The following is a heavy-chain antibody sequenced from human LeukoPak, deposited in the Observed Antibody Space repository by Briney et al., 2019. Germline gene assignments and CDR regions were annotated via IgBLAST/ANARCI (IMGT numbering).Heavy chain of an antibody. D-gene: IGHD3/OR15-3a*01. V-gene: IGHV4-59*08. Sequence: SETLSLTCTVSGGSISSYYWSWIRQPPGKGLEWIGYIYYSGSTNYNPSLKSRVTISVDTSKNQFSLKLSSVTAADTAVYYCARGDWLFPLFDYWGQGTLVTVSS. J-gene: IGHJ4*02. CDR2: IYYSGST. CDR1: GGSISSYY. CDR3: ARGDWLFPLFDY.